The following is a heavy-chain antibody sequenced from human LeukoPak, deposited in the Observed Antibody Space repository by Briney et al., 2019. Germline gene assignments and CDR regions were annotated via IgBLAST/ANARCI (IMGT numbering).Heavy chain of an antibody. D-gene: IGHD2-21*02. V-gene: IGHV1-2*02. J-gene: IGHJ5*02. CDR2: INPNSGGT. CDR1: GYTFTGYY. Sequence: ASVKVSCKASGYTFTGYYMHWVRQAPGQGLEWMGWINPNSGGTNYAQKFQGRVTMTRDTSISTAYMELSRLRSDDTAVYYCAREEIVAVTADNWFGPWGQGTLVTVSS. CDR3: AREEIVAVTADNWFGP.